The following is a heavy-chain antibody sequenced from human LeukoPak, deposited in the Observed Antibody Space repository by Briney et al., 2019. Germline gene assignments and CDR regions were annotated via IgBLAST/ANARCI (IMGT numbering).Heavy chain of an antibody. V-gene: IGHV4-61*02. CDR2: IYTSGST. J-gene: IGHJ6*03. Sequence: PSETLSLTCTVSGGSISSGSYYWSWIRQPAGKGLEWIGRIYTSGSTNYNPSLKSRVTISVDTSKNQFSLKLSSVTAADTAVYYCARGTTDYYYYYMDVWGKGTTVTISS. CDR1: GGSISSGSYY. D-gene: IGHD2/OR15-2a*01. CDR3: ARGTTDYYYYYMDV.